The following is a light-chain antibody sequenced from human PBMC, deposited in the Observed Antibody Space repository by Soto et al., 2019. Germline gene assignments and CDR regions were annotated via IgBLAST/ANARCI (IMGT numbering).Light chain of an antibody. Sequence: HSALTQPASVSGSPGQSITISCTGTSSDVGGYNYVSWYQQHPGKAPKLMIFEVSNRPSGVSIRFSGSKSGNTASLTISGLQTEDEADYYCSSYTSSSTLVFGTGTKLTVL. CDR2: EVS. V-gene: IGLV2-14*01. CDR1: SSDVGGYNY. J-gene: IGLJ1*01. CDR3: SSYTSSSTLV.